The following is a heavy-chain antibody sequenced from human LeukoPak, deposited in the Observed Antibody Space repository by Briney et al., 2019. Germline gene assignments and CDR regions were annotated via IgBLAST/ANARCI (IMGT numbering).Heavy chain of an antibody. Sequence: ASVKVSCKASGYTFTSYGISWVRQAPGQGLEWMGWINPNSGGTNYAQKFQGRVTMTRDTSISTAYMELSSLRSDDTAVYYCASGQALRFLEWSHFDYWGQGTLVTVSP. CDR1: GYTFTSYG. CDR2: INPNSGGT. V-gene: IGHV1-2*02. CDR3: ASGQALRFLEWSHFDY. J-gene: IGHJ4*02. D-gene: IGHD3-3*01.